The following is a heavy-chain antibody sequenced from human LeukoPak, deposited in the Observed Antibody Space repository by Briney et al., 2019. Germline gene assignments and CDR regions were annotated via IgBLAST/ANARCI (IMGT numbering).Heavy chain of an antibody. CDR3: ARGRVSPGVSATSSSSYSSGWYGRKNYYYMDV. J-gene: IGHJ6*03. Sequence: SETLSLTCTVSGGSISSSSYYWGWIRQPPGKGLEWIGSIYYSGSTYYNPSLKSRVTISVDTSKNQFSLKLSSVTAADTAVYYCARGRVSPGVSATSSSSYSSGWYGRKNYYYMDVWGKGTTVTVSS. CDR1: GGSISSSSYY. D-gene: IGHD6-19*01. V-gene: IGHV4-39*07. CDR2: IYYSGST.